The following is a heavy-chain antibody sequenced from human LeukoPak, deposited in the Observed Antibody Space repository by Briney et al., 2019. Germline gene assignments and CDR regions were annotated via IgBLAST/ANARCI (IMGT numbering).Heavy chain of an antibody. J-gene: IGHJ3*02. CDR1: GYSISSGYY. CDR2: IYHSGGT. CDR3: ARVKSSGWGGAFDI. D-gene: IGHD6-19*01. V-gene: IGHV4-38-2*02. Sequence: SETLSLTCTVSGYSISSGYYWGWIRQPPGKGLEWIGSIYHSGGTYYNPSLKSRVTISVDTSKNQFSLKLTSVTAADTAVYYCARVKSSGWGGAFDIWGQGTMVTVSS.